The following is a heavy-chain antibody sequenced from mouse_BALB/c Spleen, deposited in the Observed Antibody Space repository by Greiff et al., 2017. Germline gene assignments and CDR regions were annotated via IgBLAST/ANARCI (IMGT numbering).Heavy chain of an antibody. Sequence: EFQLQQSGPELVKPGASMKISCKASGYSFTGYTMNWVKQSHGKNLEWIGLINPYNGGTSYNQKFKGKATLTVDKSSSTAYMELLSLTSEDSAVYYCARGREEYDYDGAWFAYWGQGTLVTVSA. CDR3: ARGREEYDYDGAWFAY. J-gene: IGHJ3*01. D-gene: IGHD2-4*01. CDR2: INPYNGGT. CDR1: GYSFTGYT. V-gene: IGHV1-18*01.